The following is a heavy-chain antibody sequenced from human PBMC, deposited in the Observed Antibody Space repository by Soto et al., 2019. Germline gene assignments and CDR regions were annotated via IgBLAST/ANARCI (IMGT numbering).Heavy chain of an antibody. V-gene: IGHV4-34*01. CDR2: INPSGSP. CDR1: GGSFSGYY. D-gene: IGHD4-17*01. CDR3: ARGRDGGAAV. Sequence: QVHLQQWGAGLLKPSETLSLTCAVYGGSFSGYYWSWIRQPPGMGLEWLGEINPSGSPSYSPSLKSRVTISVATSKNHLSLNLSSATAADTAVYYCARGRDGGAAVWGQGTLVTVSS. J-gene: IGHJ4*02.